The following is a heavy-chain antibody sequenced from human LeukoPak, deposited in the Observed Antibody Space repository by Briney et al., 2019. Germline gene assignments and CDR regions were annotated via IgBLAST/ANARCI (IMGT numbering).Heavy chain of an antibody. CDR2: IKHDGSEK. CDR1: GLTFSRHW. V-gene: IGHV3-7*03. D-gene: IGHD3-22*01. CDR3: ATPLDYYDRSDSHQGGD. J-gene: IGHJ4*02. Sequence: GGSLRLSCAASGLTFSRHWMTWVRQAPGKGLEWVANIKHDGSEKNYVDSVKGRFTISRDNAKSSLYLQMNSLRAEDTAVYYCATPLDYYDRSDSHQGGDWGQGTLVTVSS.